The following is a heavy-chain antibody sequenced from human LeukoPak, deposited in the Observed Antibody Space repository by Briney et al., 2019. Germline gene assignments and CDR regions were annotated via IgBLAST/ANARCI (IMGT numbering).Heavy chain of an antibody. J-gene: IGHJ4*02. V-gene: IGHV3-30*02. CDR1: GFTFSSYD. CDR2: IWSDGSNK. D-gene: IGHD5-24*01. CDR3: AKSGYNRFDY. Sequence: GGSLRLSCAASGFTFSSYDMHWVRQAPGKGLEWVAFIWSDGSNKYYADSVKGRFTISRDNSKNTLYLQMNSLRADDTAVYYCAKSGYNRFDYWGQGTLVTVSS.